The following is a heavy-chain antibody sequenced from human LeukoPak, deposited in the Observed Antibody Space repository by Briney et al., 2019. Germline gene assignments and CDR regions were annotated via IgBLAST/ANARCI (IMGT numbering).Heavy chain of an antibody. CDR3: AKSYGSGSREFDY. J-gene: IGHJ4*02. Sequence: ASVKVSCKASGYTFTGYYMHWVRQAPGQGLEWMGWINPNSGGTNYAQKFQGRVTMTRDTSISTAYMELSRLRSDDTAVYYCAKSYGSGSREFDYWGQGTLVTVSS. V-gene: IGHV1-2*02. D-gene: IGHD3-10*01. CDR1: GYTFTGYY. CDR2: INPNSGGT.